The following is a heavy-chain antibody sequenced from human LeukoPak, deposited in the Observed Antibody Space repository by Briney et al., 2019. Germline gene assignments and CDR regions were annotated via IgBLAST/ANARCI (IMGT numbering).Heavy chain of an antibody. CDR2: ISSSSSTI. V-gene: IGHV3-48*04. CDR1: GFTFSSYS. CDR3: ASIQSGYGDDY. D-gene: IGHD5-12*01. Sequence: GGSLRLSCAASGFTFSSYSMNWVRQAPGKGLGWVSYISSSSSTIYYADSVKGRFTISRDNAKNSLYLQMNSLRAEDTAVYYCASIQSGYGDDYWGQGTLVTVSS. J-gene: IGHJ4*02.